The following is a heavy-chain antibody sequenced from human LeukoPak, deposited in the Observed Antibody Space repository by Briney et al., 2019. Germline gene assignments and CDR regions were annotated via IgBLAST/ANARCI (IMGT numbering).Heavy chain of an antibody. CDR1: GASVSSTSYF. CDR2: IYYSGST. Sequence: SETLSLTCTVSGASVSSTSYFWGWIRQPPGKGLEWIGSIYYSGSTYYNPSLKSRVTISVDTSKNQFSLKLSSVTAADTAVYYCARELRPHSPIDYWGQGTLVTVSS. V-gene: IGHV4-39*07. D-gene: IGHD4-11*01. J-gene: IGHJ4*02. CDR3: ARELRPHSPIDY.